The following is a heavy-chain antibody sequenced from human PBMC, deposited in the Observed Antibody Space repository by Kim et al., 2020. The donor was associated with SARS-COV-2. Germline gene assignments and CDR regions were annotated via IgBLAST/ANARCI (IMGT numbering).Heavy chain of an antibody. J-gene: IGHJ4*02. CDR1: GGSISSGDYY. CDR3: ARRQLKRITIFGVVIGGGYFDY. Sequence: SETLSLTCTVSGGSISSGDYYWSWIRQPPGKGLEWIGYTYYSGSTYYNPSLKSRVTISVDTSKNQFSLKLSSVTAADTAVYYCARRQLKRITIFGVVIGGGYFDYWGRGNLVTVSS. D-gene: IGHD3-3*01. CDR2: TYYSGST. V-gene: IGHV4-30-4*01.